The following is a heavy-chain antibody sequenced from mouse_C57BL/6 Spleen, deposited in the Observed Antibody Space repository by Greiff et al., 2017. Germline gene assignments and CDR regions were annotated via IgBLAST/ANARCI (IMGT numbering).Heavy chain of an antibody. V-gene: IGHV5-4*01. CDR1: GFTFSSYA. Sequence: EVKLVESGGGLVKPGGSLKLSCAASGFTFSSYAMSWVRQTPEKRLEWVATISDGGSYTYYPDNVKGRFTISRDNAKNNLYLQMSHLKSENTAMYYCARDPLTGGAWFAYWGQGTLVTVSA. J-gene: IGHJ3*01. D-gene: IGHD4-1*01. CDR3: ARDPLTGGAWFAY. CDR2: ISDGGSYT.